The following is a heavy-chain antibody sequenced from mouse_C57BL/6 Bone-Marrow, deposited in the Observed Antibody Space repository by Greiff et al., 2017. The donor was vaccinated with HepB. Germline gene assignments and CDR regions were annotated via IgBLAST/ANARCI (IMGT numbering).Heavy chain of an antibody. CDR3: ARACLRRLFAY. D-gene: IGHD1-2*01. J-gene: IGHJ3*01. CDR2: IYPRCGNT. Sequence: QVQLQQSGAELARPGASVKLSCKASGYTFTSYGISWVKQRTGQGLEWIGEIYPRCGNTYYNEKFKGKATLTADKSSSTAYMELRSLTSEDSAVYFCARACLRRLFAYWGQGTLVTVSA. CDR1: GYTFTSYG. V-gene: IGHV1-81*01.